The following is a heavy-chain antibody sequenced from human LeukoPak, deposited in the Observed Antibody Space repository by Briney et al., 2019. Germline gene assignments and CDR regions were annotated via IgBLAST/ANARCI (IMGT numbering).Heavy chain of an antibody. CDR2: ISPYNGNT. D-gene: IGHD6-19*01. J-gene: IGHJ6*02. CDR1: GYTFANYG. Sequence: ASVKVSCKASGYTFANYGISWVRQAPGQGLEWMGWISPYNGNTNYAQKLQGRVTITADKSTSTAYMELSSLRSEDTAVYYCASRMAGDGQWPHYYGMDVWGQGTTVTVSS. CDR3: ASRMAGDGQWPHYYGMDV. V-gene: IGHV1-18*01.